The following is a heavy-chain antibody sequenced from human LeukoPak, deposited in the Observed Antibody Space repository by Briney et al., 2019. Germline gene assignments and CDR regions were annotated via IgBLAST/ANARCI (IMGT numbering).Heavy chain of an antibody. CDR3: ARAQWSGGAFDI. Sequence: GGSLRLSCAASGFTVSSNYMSWVRQAPGKGLEWVSVIYSGGNTYYADSVKGRFTISRDNSKNTLYLEMNSLRAEDTAVYYCARAQWSGGAFDIWGQGTMVTVSS. CDR1: GFTVSSNY. D-gene: IGHD1-26*01. CDR2: IYSGGNT. J-gene: IGHJ3*02. V-gene: IGHV3-53*01.